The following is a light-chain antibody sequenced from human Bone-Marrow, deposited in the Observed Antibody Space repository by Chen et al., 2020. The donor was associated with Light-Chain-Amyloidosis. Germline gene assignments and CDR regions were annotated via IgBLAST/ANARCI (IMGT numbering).Light chain of an antibody. V-gene: IGLV1-51*01. CDR3: GTWDIRLGTVM. J-gene: IGLJ3*02. CDR2: DNN. Sequence: QSVLTQPPSVSAAPGQKVTISCSGSTSNIGNNFVSWYQQFPGTAPKLLIYDNNRRPSGIPDRFSGSKSGTSATLGITGLQTGDEADYYCGTWDIRLGTVMFGGGTKPTVL. CDR1: TSNIGNNF.